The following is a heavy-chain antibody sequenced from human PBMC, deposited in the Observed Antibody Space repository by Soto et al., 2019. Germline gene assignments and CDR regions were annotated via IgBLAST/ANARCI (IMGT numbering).Heavy chain of an antibody. J-gene: IGHJ6*02. V-gene: IGHV1-2*04. CDR1: GYTFTGYY. Sequence: ASVKVSCKASGYTFTGYYMHWVRQAPGQGLEWMGWINPNSGGTNYAQKFQGWVTMTRDTSISTAYMELSRLRSDDTAVYYCARAGYYDFWSGYYGYYYGMDVWGQGTTVTVSS. CDR3: ARAGYYDFWSGYYGYYYGMDV. CDR2: INPNSGGT. D-gene: IGHD3-3*01.